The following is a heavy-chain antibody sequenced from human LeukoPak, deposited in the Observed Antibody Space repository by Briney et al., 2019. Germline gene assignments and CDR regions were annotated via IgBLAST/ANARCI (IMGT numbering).Heavy chain of an antibody. CDR3: AYREGSLGSDAFDI. CDR2: IYWDDDK. V-gene: IGHV2-5*02. Sequence: ESGPTLLQPTPPLTLTCTFSGFSLRTSGVGVGWIRQPPVKALEWLALIYWDDDKRYSPSLKSRLTITKDTSKNQVVLTMTNMDPVDTATYYCAYREGSLGSDAFDIWGQGTMVTVSS. J-gene: IGHJ3*02. CDR1: GFSLRTSGVG. D-gene: IGHD1-26*01.